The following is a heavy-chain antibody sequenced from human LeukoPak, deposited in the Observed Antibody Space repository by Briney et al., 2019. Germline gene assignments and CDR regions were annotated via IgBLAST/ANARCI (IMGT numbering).Heavy chain of an antibody. CDR3: AKDGDCSSTSCYGPRNYYYGMDV. CDR1: GFTFSNYA. Sequence: GGSLRLSCAASGFTFSNYAMTWVRQAPGKGLDWVSAISGSGATTYNADSAKGRFTISRDYSKNTLYLQMHSLRVEDTAVYYCAKDGDCSSTSCYGPRNYYYGMDVWGQGTTVTVSS. D-gene: IGHD2-2*01. CDR2: ISGSGATT. J-gene: IGHJ6*02. V-gene: IGHV3-23*01.